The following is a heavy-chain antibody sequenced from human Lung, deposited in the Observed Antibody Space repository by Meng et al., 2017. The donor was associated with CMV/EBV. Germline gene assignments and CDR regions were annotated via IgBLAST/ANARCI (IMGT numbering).Heavy chain of an antibody. CDR2: IVVGSGNT. Sequence: SXXVSCKASGFTFTSSAVQWVRQARGQRLEWIGWIVVGSGNTNYAQKFQERVTITRDMSTSTAYMELSSLRSEDTAVYYCGIVVVPAAIGVDAFDIWGQGTMVTVSS. CDR1: GFTFTSSA. CDR3: GIVVVPAAIGVDAFDI. J-gene: IGHJ3*02. V-gene: IGHV1-58*01. D-gene: IGHD2-2*02.